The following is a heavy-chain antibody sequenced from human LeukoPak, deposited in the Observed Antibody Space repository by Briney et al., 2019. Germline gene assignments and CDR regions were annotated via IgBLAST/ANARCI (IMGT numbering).Heavy chain of an antibody. J-gene: IGHJ4*02. CDR2: INSDGSST. CDR1: GFTFSSHW. Sequence: QPGGSLRLSCAASGFTFSSHWMHWVRQAPGQGLVLVSRINSDGSSTSYADSVKGRFTISRDNAKNTLYLQMNSLRAEDTAVYYCARAHPLDYWGQGTLVTVSS. CDR3: ARAHPLDY. V-gene: IGHV3-74*01.